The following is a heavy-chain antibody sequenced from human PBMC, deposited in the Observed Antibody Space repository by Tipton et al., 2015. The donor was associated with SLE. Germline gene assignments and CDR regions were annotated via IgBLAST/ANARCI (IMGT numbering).Heavy chain of an antibody. Sequence: SLRLSCAASGFSFSNYATSWVRQAPGKGLEWVSAISGSGGSTYYADSVKGRFTISRDNSKNTLYLQMNSLRAEDTAVYYCAKDYSSGGAFDIWGQGTMVTVSS. D-gene: IGHD6-25*01. CDR3: AKDYSSGGAFDI. V-gene: IGHV3-23*01. J-gene: IGHJ3*02. CDR2: ISGSGGST. CDR1: GFSFSNYA.